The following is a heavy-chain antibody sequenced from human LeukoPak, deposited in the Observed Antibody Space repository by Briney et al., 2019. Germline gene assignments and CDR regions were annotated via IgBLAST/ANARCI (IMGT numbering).Heavy chain of an antibody. Sequence: PGRSLRLSRAASGFTFSSYSMNWVRQAPGKGLEWVSSISSSSSYIYYADSVKGRFTISRDNAKNSLYLQMNSLRAEDTAVYYCARIDSSGWGGFDYWGQGTLVTVSS. D-gene: IGHD6-19*01. J-gene: IGHJ4*02. CDR1: GFTFSSYS. CDR3: ARIDSSGWGGFDY. V-gene: IGHV3-21*01. CDR2: ISSSSSYI.